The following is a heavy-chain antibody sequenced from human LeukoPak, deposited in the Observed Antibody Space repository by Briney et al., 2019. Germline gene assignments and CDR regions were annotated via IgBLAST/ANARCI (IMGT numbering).Heavy chain of an antibody. CDR3: ARALDGYDFWSGYVY. Sequence: GGSLRLSCAASGFTFSSYSMNWVRQAPGKGLEWVSSISSSSSYIYYADSVKGGFTISRDNAKNSLYLQMNSLRAEDTAVYYCARALDGYDFWSGYVYWGQGTLVTVSS. D-gene: IGHD3-3*01. CDR2: ISSSSSYI. CDR1: GFTFSSYS. J-gene: IGHJ4*02. V-gene: IGHV3-21*01.